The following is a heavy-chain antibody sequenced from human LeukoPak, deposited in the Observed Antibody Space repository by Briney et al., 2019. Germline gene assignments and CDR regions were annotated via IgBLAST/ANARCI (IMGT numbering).Heavy chain of an antibody. Sequence: GGSLRLSCEASGFSLSSYWMSWVRLAPGKGLEWVANIKPDGSDTRQVDSVKGRFTISRDNAKNSLYLQMSGLRGEDTAVHYCARGGASSKPLDAWGQGTLVTVSS. D-gene: IGHD3-10*01. J-gene: IGHJ5*02. V-gene: IGHV3-7*01. CDR2: IKPDGSDT. CDR1: GFSLSSYW. CDR3: ARGGASSKPLDA.